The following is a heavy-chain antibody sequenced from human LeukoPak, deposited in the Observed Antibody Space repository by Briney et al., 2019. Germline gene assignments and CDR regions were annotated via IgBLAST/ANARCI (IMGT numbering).Heavy chain of an antibody. J-gene: IGHJ3*02. CDR1: GGSISSYY. Sequence: SETLSLTCTVSGGSISSYYWSWIRQPPGKGLEWIGYIYYSGTTNYNPTLKSRVTILVDTSKNQFSLKLSSVTAADTAVYYCARDRASPKAFDIWGQGTMVTVSS. CDR3: ARDRASPKAFDI. D-gene: IGHD3-10*01. V-gene: IGHV4-59*01. CDR2: IYYSGTT.